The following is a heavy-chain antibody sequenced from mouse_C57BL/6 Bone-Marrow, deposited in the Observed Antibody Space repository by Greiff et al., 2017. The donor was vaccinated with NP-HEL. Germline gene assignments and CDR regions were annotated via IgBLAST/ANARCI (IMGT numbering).Heavy chain of an antibody. D-gene: IGHD2-5*01. CDR2: IYPGSGNT. CDR3: ARYSNYERGAMDY. CDR1: GYSFTSYY. Sequence: VKLQESGPELVKPGASVKISCKASGYSFTSYYIHWVKQRPGQGLEWIGWIYPGSGNTTYNEKFKGKATLTADTSSSTAYMQLSSLTSEDSAVYYCARYSNYERGAMDYWGQGTSVTVSS. J-gene: IGHJ4*01. V-gene: IGHV1-66*01.